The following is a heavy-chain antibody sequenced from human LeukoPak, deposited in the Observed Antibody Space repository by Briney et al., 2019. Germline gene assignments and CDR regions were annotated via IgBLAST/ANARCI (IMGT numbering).Heavy chain of an antibody. CDR3: ARRRDLYSGSYYPLDY. V-gene: IGHV5-51*01. Sequence: ESLKISCKGSGYRFTNYWIGWVRQMPGTGLELMGIIYPGDSETRYSPSFQGQVTISADKSISTAYLQLSSLKASDTAMYYCARRRDLYSGSYYPLDYWGQGTLVTVSS. CDR1: GYRFTNYW. D-gene: IGHD1-26*01. CDR2: IYPGDSET. J-gene: IGHJ4*02.